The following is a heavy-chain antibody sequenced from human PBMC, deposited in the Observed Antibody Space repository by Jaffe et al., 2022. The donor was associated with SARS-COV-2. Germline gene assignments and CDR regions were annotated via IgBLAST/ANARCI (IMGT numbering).Heavy chain of an antibody. D-gene: IGHD4-17*01. Sequence: QVQLVESGGGVVQPGRSLRLSCAASGFNFNTYAMHWVRQAPGKGLEWVAVISDDGNAKYYADSVWGRFTVSRDNSKNTLYLQMNSLRVEDTAVFYCVRGGKPTVTMEYWGQGTLVTVSS. V-gene: IGHV3-30-3*01. CDR2: ISDDGNAK. CDR1: GFNFNTYA. J-gene: IGHJ4*02. CDR3: VRGGKPTVTMEY.